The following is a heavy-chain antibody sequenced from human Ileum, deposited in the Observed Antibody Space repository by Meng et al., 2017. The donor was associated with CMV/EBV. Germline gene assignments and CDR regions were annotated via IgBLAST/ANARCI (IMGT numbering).Heavy chain of an antibody. Sequence: ASVKVSCKASGYTFTGYYMHWVRQAPGQGLEWMGWINPNSGGTNYAQKFQGRVTMTRDTSISTAYMELSRLRSDDTAVYYGARDVGYCSSTSCYDGMDVWGQGPTVTVSS. CDR1: GYTFTGYY. D-gene: IGHD2-2*01. V-gene: IGHV1-2*02. J-gene: IGHJ6*02. CDR2: INPNSGGT. CDR3: ARDVGYCSSTSCYDGMDV.